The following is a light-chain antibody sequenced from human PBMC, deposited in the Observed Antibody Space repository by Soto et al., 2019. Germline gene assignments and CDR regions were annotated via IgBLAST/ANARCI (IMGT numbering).Light chain of an antibody. CDR3: QQYDSSPWT. CDR2: GAS. V-gene: IGKV3-20*01. J-gene: IGKJ1*01. CDR1: HDISSF. Sequence: TPSPSSLSASVGDRVTITCQASHDISSFLAWYQQKPGQAPRLLIYGASRRATGIPDRFSGSGSGTDFTLTISRVEPEDFAVYYCQQYDSSPWTFGQGTKVDIK.